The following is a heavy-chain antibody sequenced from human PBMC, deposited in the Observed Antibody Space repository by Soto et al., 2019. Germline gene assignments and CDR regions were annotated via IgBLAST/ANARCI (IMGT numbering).Heavy chain of an antibody. Sequence: PGGSLRLSCAASGFTFRSYGMTWTRQAPGKGLEWVSAISGSGGSTYYADSVKGRFTISRDNSKNTLYLQMNSLRAEDTAVYYCAKGDYGDYVYWGQGTLVTVSS. J-gene: IGHJ4*02. V-gene: IGHV3-23*01. D-gene: IGHD4-17*01. CDR2: ISGSGGST. CDR1: GFTFRSYG. CDR3: AKGDYGDYVY.